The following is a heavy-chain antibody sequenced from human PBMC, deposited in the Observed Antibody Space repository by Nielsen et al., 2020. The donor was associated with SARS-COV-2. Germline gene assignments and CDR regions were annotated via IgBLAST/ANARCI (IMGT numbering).Heavy chain of an antibody. D-gene: IGHD3-3*01. CDR3: AKRGDVLRFLEWQDFDY. J-gene: IGHJ4*02. Sequence: GGSLRLSCAASGFTFSSYAMSWVRQAPGKGLEWVSAISGSGGSTYYADSVKGRFTISRDNSKNTLYLQMNSLRAEDTAVYYCAKRGDVLRFLEWQDFDYWGQGTLVTVSS. CDR1: GFTFSSYA. CDR2: ISGSGGST. V-gene: IGHV3-23*01.